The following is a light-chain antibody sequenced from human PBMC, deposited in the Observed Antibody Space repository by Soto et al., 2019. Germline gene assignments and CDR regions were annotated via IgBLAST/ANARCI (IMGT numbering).Light chain of an antibody. J-gene: IGKJ5*01. V-gene: IGKV1-9*01. Sequence: IPLTQSPSSLSASVGDRVTITCRTSQGISSDLAWYQQKPGKAPKPMIYSASTLQNGVPSRFSGSGSGTDFTLTISGLQPEDFATYYFQQLNSYPVTFGQVTRLEIK. CDR3: QQLNSYPVT. CDR2: SAS. CDR1: QGISSD.